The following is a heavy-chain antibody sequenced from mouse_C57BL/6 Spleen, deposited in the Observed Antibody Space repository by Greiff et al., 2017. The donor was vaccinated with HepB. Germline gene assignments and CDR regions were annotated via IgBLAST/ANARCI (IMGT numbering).Heavy chain of an antibody. D-gene: IGHD2-1*01. J-gene: IGHJ3*01. V-gene: IGHV1-64*01. CDR3: ARSGGNYEAWFAY. Sequence: QVQLQQSGAELVKPGASVKLSCKASGYTFTSYWMHWVKQRPGQGLEWIGMIHPNSGSTNYNEKFKSKATLTVDKSSSTAYMQLSSLTSEDSAVYYCARSGGNYEAWFAYWGQGTLVTVSA. CDR2: IHPNSGST. CDR1: GYTFTSYW.